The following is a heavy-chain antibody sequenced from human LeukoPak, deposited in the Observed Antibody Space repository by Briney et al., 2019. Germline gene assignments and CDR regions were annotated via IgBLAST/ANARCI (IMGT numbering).Heavy chain of an antibody. Sequence: GGSLRLSCAASGFTFSSYAMSWVHQAPGKGLEWVSAISGSGGSTYYADSVKGRFTISRDNAKNSLYLQMNSLRAEDTAVYYCARDGIAAVDFDYWGQGILVTVSS. CDR2: ISGSGGST. CDR3: ARDGIAAVDFDY. CDR1: GFTFSSYA. D-gene: IGHD6-13*01. J-gene: IGHJ4*02. V-gene: IGHV3-23*01.